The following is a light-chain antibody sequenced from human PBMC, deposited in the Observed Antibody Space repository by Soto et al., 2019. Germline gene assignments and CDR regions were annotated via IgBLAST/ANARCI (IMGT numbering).Light chain of an antibody. V-gene: IGLV2-14*03. CDR2: NVS. CDR3: SSYTSSNTYV. J-gene: IGLJ1*01. CDR1: SSDVGGYNS. Sequence: QSVLTQPASVSGSPGQSIAISCTGTSSDVGGYNSVSWYQQHPGKAPKLMIYNVSNRPPGVSDRFSGSKSGNTASLTISGLQAEDEADYYCSSYTSSNTYVFGTGTK.